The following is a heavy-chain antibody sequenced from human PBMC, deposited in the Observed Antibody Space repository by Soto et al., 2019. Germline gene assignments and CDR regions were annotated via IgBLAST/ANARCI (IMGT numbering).Heavy chain of an antibody. D-gene: IGHD3-22*01. CDR1: GFTFSDSV. CDR2: MSDDGRT. J-gene: IGHJ4*02. Sequence: GGSLRLSCVGSGFTFSDSVMAWVRQAPGKGLEWLSVMSDDGRTRYAFSVTGRFTISRDNSKNTLYLQMRSLRAEDAAAYYCVKWHTSNFDSLPFTGFDFWGQGTQVTVSS. CDR3: VKWHTSNFDSLPFTGFDF. V-gene: IGHV3-23*01.